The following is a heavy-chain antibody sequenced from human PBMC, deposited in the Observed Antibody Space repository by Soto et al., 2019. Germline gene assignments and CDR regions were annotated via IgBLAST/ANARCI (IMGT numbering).Heavy chain of an antibody. Sequence: GESLKISCKGSGYSFTTYWIGWVRQTPGKGLEWMGIIYPGDSDTRYSPSFQGQVTMSADKSINTAYLQWSSLKASDTAIYYCTRQLYCSSSSCYRAIDYRGQGTLVTVSS. V-gene: IGHV5-51*01. CDR2: IYPGDSDT. CDR3: TRQLYCSSSSCYRAIDY. J-gene: IGHJ4*02. CDR1: GYSFTTYW. D-gene: IGHD2-2*01.